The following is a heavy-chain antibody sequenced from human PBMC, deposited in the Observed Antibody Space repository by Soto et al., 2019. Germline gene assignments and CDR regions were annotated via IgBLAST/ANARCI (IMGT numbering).Heavy chain of an antibody. V-gene: IGHV1-3*01. J-gene: IGHJ6*02. D-gene: IGHD3-3*01. CDR1: GYTFTSYA. CDR3: ARDLPYDSSYGMDV. Sequence: QVQLVQSGAEVKKPGASVKVSCKASGYTFTSYAMHWVRQAPGQRLEWMGWFNAGNGNTKYSQKFQGRVTITRETSASTAYMELSSLRSEDTAVYYCARDLPYDSSYGMDVWGQGTTVTVSS. CDR2: FNAGNGNT.